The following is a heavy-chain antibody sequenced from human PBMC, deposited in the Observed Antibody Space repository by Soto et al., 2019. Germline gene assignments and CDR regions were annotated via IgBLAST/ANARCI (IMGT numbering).Heavy chain of an antibody. CDR2: MNPNSGNT. D-gene: IGHD5-18*01. CDR1: GYTFTSYD. V-gene: IGHV1-8*01. CDR3: ARSGYSYGYVYYYYGMDV. Sequence: QVQLVQSGAEVKKPGASVKVSCKASGYTFTSYDINWVRQATGQGLEWMGWMNPNSGNTGYVQKFQGRVTMTRNTSISTAYMELSSLRSEDTAVYYCARSGYSYGYVYYYYGMDVWGQGTTVTVSS. J-gene: IGHJ6*02.